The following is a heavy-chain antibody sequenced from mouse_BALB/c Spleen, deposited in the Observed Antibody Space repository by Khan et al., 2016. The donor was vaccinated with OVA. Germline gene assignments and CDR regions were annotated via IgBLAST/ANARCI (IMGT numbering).Heavy chain of an antibody. V-gene: IGHV5-17*02. CDR1: GFTFNSYG. J-gene: IGHJ2*01. Sequence: VQLKESGGGLVQPGESRKLSCAASGFTFNSYGMHWVRQAPEKGLEWVAYISGDSNTVYYTDTVKGRFTISRDNPKNTLFLQMTSLMSEDTAMYYCATSYFYGYYFDYWGPGTTLTVS. D-gene: IGHD1-1*01. CDR3: ATSYFYGYYFDY. CDR2: ISGDSNTV.